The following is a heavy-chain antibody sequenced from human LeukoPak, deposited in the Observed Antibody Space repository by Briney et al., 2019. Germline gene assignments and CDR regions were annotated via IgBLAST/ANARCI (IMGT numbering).Heavy chain of an antibody. V-gene: IGHV4-59*01. CDR3: ARVKYYYDSRGPYYYYYGMDV. CDR2: SYYSGST. CDR1: GVSISGYY. Sequence: SETLSLTCTVSGVSISGYYWTWIRQPPGEGLEWIGYSYYSGSTNYIPTLKSRVTISVDTSTSQSSLKLSSVTAAATAVYYCARVKYYYDSRGPYYYYYGMDVWGQGTTVTVSS. D-gene: IGHD3-22*01. J-gene: IGHJ6*02.